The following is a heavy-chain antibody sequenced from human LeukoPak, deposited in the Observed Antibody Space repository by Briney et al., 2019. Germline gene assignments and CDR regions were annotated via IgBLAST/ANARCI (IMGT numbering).Heavy chain of an antibody. CDR1: GFTFSSYS. D-gene: IGHD4-17*01. CDR3: AKAAGIVTTTVTTHQEVAGNWFDP. Sequence: KPGGSLRLSCAASGFTFSSYSMNWVRQAPGKGLEWVSSISSSSSYIYYADSVKGRFTISRDNSKNTLYLQMNSLRAEDTAVYYCAKAAGIVTTTVTTHQEVAGNWFDPWGQGTLVTVSS. J-gene: IGHJ5*02. CDR2: ISSSSSYI. V-gene: IGHV3-21*04.